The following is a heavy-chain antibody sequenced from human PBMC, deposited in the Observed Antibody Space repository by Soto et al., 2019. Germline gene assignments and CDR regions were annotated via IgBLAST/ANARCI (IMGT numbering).Heavy chain of an antibody. V-gene: IGHV3-21*06. CDR3: ARECEELTSTSAY. CDR1: GFIFTRYS. D-gene: IGHD1-7*01. Sequence: EVQLVESGGGLVKPGGSLRLSCAASGFIFTRYSMNWVRQAPGKGLEWVSSISSTTNYIYYGDSMKGRFTISRDNAKNSLYLEMNSLRAKISPQYYGARECEELTSTSAYWGQGTLVTVSS. CDR2: ISSTTNYI. J-gene: IGHJ4*02.